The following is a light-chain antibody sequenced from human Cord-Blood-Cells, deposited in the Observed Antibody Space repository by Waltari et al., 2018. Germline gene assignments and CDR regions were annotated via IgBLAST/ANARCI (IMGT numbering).Light chain of an antibody. CDR3: CSYAGSSTVV. Sequence: QSALPQPSPVSRPPGQSLTLHCTLTTSHVGVFTLVSWYQHHPGKAPKLMIYERSKRPSGVSNRFSGSKSGNTASLTISGLQAEDDADYYCCSYAGSSTVVFGGGTKLTVL. J-gene: IGLJ2*01. V-gene: IGLV2-23*01. CDR2: ERS. CDR1: TSHVGVFTL.